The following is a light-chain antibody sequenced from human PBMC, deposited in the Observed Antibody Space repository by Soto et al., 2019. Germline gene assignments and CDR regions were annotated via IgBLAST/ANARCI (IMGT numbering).Light chain of an antibody. CDR1: QDIRND. CDR3: LQDNMYPLN. V-gene: IGKV1-6*01. Sequence: AIQMTQSPSSLSASVVARFTSIFLASQDIRNDVGWYQQKPGKAPKVLIYDTYTLQSGVPSRFSGSRSGTDFTLTISSLQPEDIATYYCLQDNMYPLNCGGGTKGDNK. CDR2: DTY. J-gene: IGKJ4*01.